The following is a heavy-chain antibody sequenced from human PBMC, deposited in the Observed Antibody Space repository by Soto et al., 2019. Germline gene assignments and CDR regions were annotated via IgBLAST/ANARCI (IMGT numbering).Heavy chain of an antibody. CDR2: IYYSGTT. CDR3: VRHWSSSGNNWFDP. Sequence: PSETLSLTCTVSGGSIRSTTYYWAWIRKSPGKGLEWIGSIYYSGTTYYHPSLKSRVTMSVDTPKNQVSLKLSSMTAADTAVYYCVRHWSSSGNNWFDPWGQGTQVTVSS. V-gene: IGHV4-39*01. D-gene: IGHD1-1*01. CDR1: GGSIRSTTYY. J-gene: IGHJ5*02.